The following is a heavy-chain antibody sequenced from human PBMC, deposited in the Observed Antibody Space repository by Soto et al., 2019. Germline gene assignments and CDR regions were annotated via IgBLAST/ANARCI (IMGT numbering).Heavy chain of an antibody. V-gene: IGHV4-4*02. Sequence: SETLSLTCAVSGGPITTTTWWAWVRLPPGKGLEWIGELHHDGTTNYNPSLESRITMSLDKSNNHFSLKLTSVTAADTAIYYCATQTISYTWGVWGRGTTVTVSS. CDR3: ATQTISYTWGV. J-gene: IGHJ6*02. D-gene: IGHD3-16*01. CDR2: LHHDGTT. CDR1: GGPITTTTW.